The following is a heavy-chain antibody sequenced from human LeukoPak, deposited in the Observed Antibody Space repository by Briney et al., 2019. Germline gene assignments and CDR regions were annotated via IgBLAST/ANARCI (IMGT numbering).Heavy chain of an antibody. CDR1: GFTFSSYG. J-gene: IGHJ3*02. CDR3: ARLRNDAFDI. V-gene: IGHV3-53*01. CDR2: IYSGGST. D-gene: IGHD4-17*01. Sequence: GGSLRLSCAASGFTFSSYGMHWVRQAPGKGLEWVSVIYSGGSTYYADSVKGRFTISRDNSKNTLYLQMNSLRAEDTAVYYCARLRNDAFDIWGQGTMVTVSS.